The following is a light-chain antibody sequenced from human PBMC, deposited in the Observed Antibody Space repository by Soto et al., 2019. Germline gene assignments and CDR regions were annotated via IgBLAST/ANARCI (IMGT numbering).Light chain of an antibody. CDR2: AAS. CDR3: QHADSFPLIT. Sequence: DIQVTQSPSYLSASGGDRVTITCRSSEDISTWLAWYQQKPGKAPKLLIYAASSLQSGVPSRFSGSGSGTDFTLTISSLQPEDFATYYCQHADSFPLITFGQGTRLEIK. V-gene: IGKV1-12*01. CDR1: EDISTW. J-gene: IGKJ5*01.